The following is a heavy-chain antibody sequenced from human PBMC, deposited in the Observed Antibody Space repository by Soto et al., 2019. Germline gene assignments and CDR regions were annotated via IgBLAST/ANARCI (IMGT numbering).Heavy chain of an antibody. CDR1: GYTFTSYA. CDR2: INTNTGNP. J-gene: IGHJ6*03. V-gene: IGHV7-4-1*01. Sequence: QVQLVQSGSELKKPGASVKVSCKASGYTFTSYAMNWVRQAPGQGLEWMGWINTNTGNPTYAQGFTGRFVFSLDTSVSTAYLQICSLKAEDTAVYYCARDKTDYDFWSGSRYYMDVWGKGTTVTVSS. D-gene: IGHD3-3*01. CDR3: ARDKTDYDFWSGSRYYMDV.